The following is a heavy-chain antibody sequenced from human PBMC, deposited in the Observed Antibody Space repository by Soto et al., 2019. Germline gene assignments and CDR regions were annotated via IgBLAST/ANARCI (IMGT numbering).Heavy chain of an antibody. CDR2: IYSSGST. Sequence: SETLSLTCTVSGDSITNNYWSWIRQPAGKGLEWIGRIYSSGSTNYNPSLKSRVTMSVDKSKNKFSLKLSSVTAADTAVYYCARDSGSHYLGPYWGRGTPVTVSS. CDR1: GDSITNNY. V-gene: IGHV4-4*07. CDR3: ARDSGSHYLGPY. J-gene: IGHJ4*01. D-gene: IGHD1-26*01.